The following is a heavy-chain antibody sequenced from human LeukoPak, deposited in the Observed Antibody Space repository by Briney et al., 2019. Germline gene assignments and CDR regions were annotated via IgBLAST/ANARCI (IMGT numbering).Heavy chain of an antibody. CDR3: ARARTWIQLWPLGY. CDR1: GYTFTSYG. Sequence: ASVKVSCKASGYTFTSYGISWVRQASGQGLEWMGWISAYNGNTNYAQKLQGRVTMTTDTSTSTAYMELRSLRSDDTAVYYCARARTWIQLWPLGYWGQGTLVTVSS. V-gene: IGHV1-18*01. D-gene: IGHD5-18*01. CDR2: ISAYNGNT. J-gene: IGHJ4*02.